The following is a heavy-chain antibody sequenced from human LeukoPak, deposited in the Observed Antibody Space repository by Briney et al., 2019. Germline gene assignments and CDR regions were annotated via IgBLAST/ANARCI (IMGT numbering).Heavy chain of an antibody. CDR3: AKGRNSIFGVVISSH. CDR2: ISGSGGST. CDR1: GFTFSSYA. J-gene: IGHJ4*02. D-gene: IGHD3-3*01. Sequence: PGGSLRLSCAASGFTFSSYAMGWVRQAPGKGLEWVSAISGSGGSTYYADSVKGRFTISRDNSKNTLYLQMNSLRAEDTAVYYCAKGRNSIFGVVISSHWGQGTLVTVSS. V-gene: IGHV3-23*01.